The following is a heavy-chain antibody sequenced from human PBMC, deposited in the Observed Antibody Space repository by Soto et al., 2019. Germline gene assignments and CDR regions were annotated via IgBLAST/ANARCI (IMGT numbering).Heavy chain of an antibody. CDR1: GGTFSSYA. CDR3: ARPALVEMAAGWFDP. Sequence: SVKVSCKASGGTFSSYAISWVRQAPGQGLEWMGGIIPIFGTANYAQKFQGRVTITADESTSTAYMELSSLRSEDTAVYYCARPALVEMAAGWFDPWSKGTLVTVSS. J-gene: IGHJ5*02. V-gene: IGHV1-69*13. CDR2: IIPIFGTA. D-gene: IGHD2-2*01.